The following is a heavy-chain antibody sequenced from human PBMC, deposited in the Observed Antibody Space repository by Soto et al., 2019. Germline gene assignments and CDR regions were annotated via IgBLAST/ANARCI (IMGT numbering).Heavy chain of an antibody. CDR1: DFIFLDYA. CDR2: ISRGGAYT. Sequence: TGGSLRLSCAASDFIFLDYAMTWVRQAPGKGLEWVSTISRGGAYTHYADSVEGRFTISRDNSKNIPYLDMRSLRGEDTAFYYCTKDPSTGYADHWGQGTLVTVSS. J-gene: IGHJ1*01. CDR3: TKDPSTGYADH. D-gene: IGHD3-9*01. V-gene: IGHV3-23*01.